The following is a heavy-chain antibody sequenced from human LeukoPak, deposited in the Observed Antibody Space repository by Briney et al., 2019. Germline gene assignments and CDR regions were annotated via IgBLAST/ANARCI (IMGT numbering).Heavy chain of an antibody. CDR3: ARADRYYDVFTGKMGDY. CDR2: ITSSSSTI. D-gene: IGHD3-9*01. V-gene: IGHV3-48*01. J-gene: IGHJ4*02. Sequence: GGSLRPSCAASGFTFSSYNMNWVRQAPGKGLEWVSYITSSSSTIYYADSVKGRFTISRDNAKNSLYLQMNSLRAEGTAVYYCARADRYYDVFTGKMGDYWGQGTLVTVSS. CDR1: GFTFSSYN.